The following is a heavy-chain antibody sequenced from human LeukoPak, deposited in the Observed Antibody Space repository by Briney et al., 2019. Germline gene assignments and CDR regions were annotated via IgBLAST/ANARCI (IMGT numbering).Heavy chain of an antibody. V-gene: IGHV3-74*01. Sequence: PGGSLRLSCAASGFTFSSYWMHWVRQAPGKGLVWVSRINSDGSSTSYADSVKGRFTISRDNAKNTLYLQMNSLRAVDTAVYYCARDSSDSSGYYFDYWGQGTLVTVSS. CDR1: GFTFSSYW. D-gene: IGHD3-22*01. CDR3: ARDSSDSSGYYFDY. CDR2: INSDGSST. J-gene: IGHJ4*02.